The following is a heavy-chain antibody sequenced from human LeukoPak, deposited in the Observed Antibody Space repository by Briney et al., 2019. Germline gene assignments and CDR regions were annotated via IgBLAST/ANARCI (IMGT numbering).Heavy chain of an antibody. J-gene: IGHJ6*03. CDR3: ARHLPRYCSSTSCSTDLSYYYYYMDV. D-gene: IGHD2-2*01. CDR2: IYYSGST. Sequence: SETLSLTCTVSGGSISSSSYYWGWIRQPPGKGLEWIGSIYYSGSTYYNPSLKSRVTISVDTSKNQFSLKLSSVTAADTAVYYCARHLPRYCSSTSCSTDLSYYYYYMDVWGKGTTVTVSS. CDR1: GGSISSSSYY. V-gene: IGHV4-39*01.